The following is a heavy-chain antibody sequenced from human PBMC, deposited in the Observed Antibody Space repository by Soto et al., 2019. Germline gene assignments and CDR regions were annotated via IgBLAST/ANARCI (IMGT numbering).Heavy chain of an antibody. V-gene: IGHV4-34*01. CDR1: GGSFSGYY. CDR3: ARGRYYFDY. CDR2: INHSGST. J-gene: IGHJ4*02. Sequence: SETLSLTCAVYGGSFSGYYWSWIRQPPGKGLEWIGEINHSGSTNYNPSLKSRVTISIDTSKNQFSLRLSSVTAADTAVYYCARGRYYFDYWGQGALVTVSS.